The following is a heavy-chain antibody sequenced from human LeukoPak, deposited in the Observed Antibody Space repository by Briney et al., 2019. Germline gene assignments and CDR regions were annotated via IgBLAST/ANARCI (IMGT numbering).Heavy chain of an antibody. D-gene: IGHD5-18*01. CDR1: GGSISSGGYS. CDR2: IYHSGST. Sequence: SQTLSLTCAVSGGSISSGGYSGSWIRQPPGKGLEWIGYIYHSGSTYYNPSLTRRVTISVDRSKNQFSLKLSSVTAADTAVYYCARGNPYSYGYNYWGQGTLVTVSS. J-gene: IGHJ4*02. V-gene: IGHV4-30-2*01. CDR3: ARGNPYSYGYNY.